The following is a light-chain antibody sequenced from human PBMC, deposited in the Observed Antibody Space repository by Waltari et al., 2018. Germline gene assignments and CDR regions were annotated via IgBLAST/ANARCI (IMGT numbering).Light chain of an antibody. CDR3: QSADSSGSVV. V-gene: IGLV3-25*02. J-gene: IGLJ2*01. Sequence: SFELTQPPSLSVSPGQTARITCSGDALSKQYAHWHQQRPGLAPVLVIYKDSERPSGIPERFSGSSSGTTVTLTISGVQAEEEADYYCQSADSSGSVVFGGGTKLTVL. CDR2: KDS. CDR1: ALSKQY.